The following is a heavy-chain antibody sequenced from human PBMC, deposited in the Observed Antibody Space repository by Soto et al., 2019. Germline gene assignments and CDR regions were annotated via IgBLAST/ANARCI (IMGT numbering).Heavy chain of an antibody. D-gene: IGHD3-10*01. J-gene: IGHJ6*02. V-gene: IGHV1-58*01. CDR2: IVVGSGNT. CDR3: AADITMVRGVIFRYYYYYGMDV. CDR1: GFTFTSSA. Sequence: ASVKVSCKASGFTFTSSAVQWVRQARGQRLEWIGWIVVGSGNTNYAQKFQERVTITRDMSTSTAYMELSSLRSEDTAVYYCAADITMVRGVIFRYYYYYGMDVWGQGTTVTVSS.